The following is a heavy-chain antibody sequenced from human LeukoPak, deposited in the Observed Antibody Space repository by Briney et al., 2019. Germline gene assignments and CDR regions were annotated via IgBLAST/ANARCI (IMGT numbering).Heavy chain of an antibody. J-gene: IGHJ4*02. CDR3: ARDVVNYYDSSGYYDY. V-gene: IGHV3-21*01. Sequence: GGSLRLSCAASGFTFSSYSMNWVRQAPGKGLEWVSSISSSSSYIYYADSVKGRFTISRDNAKNSLYLQMNSLRAEDTAVYYCARDVVNYYDSSGYYDYWGQGTLVTVSS. CDR1: GFTFSSYS. D-gene: IGHD3-22*01. CDR2: ISSSSSYI.